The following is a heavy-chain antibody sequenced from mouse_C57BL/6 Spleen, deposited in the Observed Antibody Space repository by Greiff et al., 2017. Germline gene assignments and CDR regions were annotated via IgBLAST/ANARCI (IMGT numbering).Heavy chain of an antibody. V-gene: IGHV1-80*01. CDR2: IYPGDGDT. D-gene: IGHD2-1*01. J-gene: IGHJ4*01. Sequence: VKLQESGAELVKPGASVKISCKASGYAFSSYWMNWVKPRPGKGLEWIGQIYPGDGDTNYNGKFKGKATLTADKSSSPAYMQLRSLPSEDSAVYICARIYYKTGGAMYYWGHGTSDTVSS. CDR3: ARIYYKTGGAMYY. CDR1: GYAFSSYW.